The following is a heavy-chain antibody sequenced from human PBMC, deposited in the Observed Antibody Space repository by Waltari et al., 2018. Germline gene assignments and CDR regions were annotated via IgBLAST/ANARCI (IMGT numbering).Heavy chain of an antibody. CDR2: IGGSGRTT. V-gene: IGHV3-23*01. CDR1: GFTFGTDA. Sequence: EVQILESGGGLVQPGGYMRSSCGAYGFTFGTDAMRWVRQAPGKGLGWVSGIGGSGRTTHYADSVKGRFTISRDNSKNMVYLQMNSLRDEDTAVYYCAKTLYGGADYWGRGTLVTVSS. CDR3: AKTLYGGADY. J-gene: IGHJ4*02. D-gene: IGHD4-17*01.